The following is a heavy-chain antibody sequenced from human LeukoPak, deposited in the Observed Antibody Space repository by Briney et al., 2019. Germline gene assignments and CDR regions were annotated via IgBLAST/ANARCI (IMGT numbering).Heavy chain of an antibody. CDR2: IAGDGNSP. Sequence: GGSLRLSCADSGFTFCNYAMNCVRQAPGKGLEWVSSIAGDGNSPCYADSVKGRLTISRDNSKNTLYLQMNSLSAEDTAIYYCPKVLLRFLVSLDSWGQGTLVTVSS. V-gene: IGHV3-23*01. CDR3: PKVLLRFLVSLDS. J-gene: IGHJ4*02. D-gene: IGHD3-3*01. CDR1: GFTFCNYA.